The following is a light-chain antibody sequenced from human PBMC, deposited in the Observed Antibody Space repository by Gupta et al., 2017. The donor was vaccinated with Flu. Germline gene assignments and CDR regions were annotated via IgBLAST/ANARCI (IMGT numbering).Light chain of an antibody. J-gene: IGLJ1*01. CDR2: DVS. CDR1: NIGGKS. Sequence: SYVLTQPPSVSVAPGQPARITCGGNNIGGKSVHWYQQRTGQAPGLVVYDVSDRPAGSPERFSGSNSGNTATLTISRVEAGDEDDYYCQVWDSSNDHSGVFGPGTKVTVL. V-gene: IGLV3-21*02. CDR3: QVWDSSNDHSGV.